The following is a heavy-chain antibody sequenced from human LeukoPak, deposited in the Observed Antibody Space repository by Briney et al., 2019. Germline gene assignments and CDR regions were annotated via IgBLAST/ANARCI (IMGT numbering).Heavy chain of an antibody. V-gene: IGHV1-2*02. D-gene: IGHD1-26*01. J-gene: IGHJ4*02. Sequence: GASVKVSCKASGYTFTGYYMHWVRQAPGQGLEWMGWINPNSGGTNYAQEFQGRVTMTRDTSISTAYMELSRLRSDDTAVCYCARDRASYSGSYYQLGYWGQGTLVTVSS. CDR1: GYTFTGYY. CDR3: ARDRASYSGSYYQLGY. CDR2: INPNSGGT.